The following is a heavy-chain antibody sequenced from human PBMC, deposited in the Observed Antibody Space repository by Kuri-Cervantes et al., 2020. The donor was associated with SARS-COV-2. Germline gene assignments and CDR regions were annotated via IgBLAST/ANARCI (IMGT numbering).Heavy chain of an antibody. CDR2: IIPIFGTA. V-gene: IGHV1-69*13. Sequence: SVKVSCKASGGTFSSYAISWVRQAPGQGLEWMGGIIPIFGTANYAQKSQGRVTITADESTSTAYMELSSLRSEDTAVYYCARGAKIRGYSGYEFLYYYYMDVWGKGTTVTVSS. J-gene: IGHJ6*03. D-gene: IGHD5-12*01. CDR1: GGTFSSYA. CDR3: ARGAKIRGYSGYEFLYYYYMDV.